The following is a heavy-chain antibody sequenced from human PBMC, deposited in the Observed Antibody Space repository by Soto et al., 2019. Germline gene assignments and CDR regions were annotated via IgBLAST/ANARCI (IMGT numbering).Heavy chain of an antibody. CDR2: IVGSGDNT. CDR1: GFTFSSYT. J-gene: IGHJ3*02. D-gene: IGHD3-10*01. CDR3: AKYYYGSGSIRAFDI. Sequence: EVQLLESGGGLVRPGGSLRLSCAASGFTFSSYTMTWVRQAPGERLEWVSSIVGSGDNTYYADSVKGRFTISRDNSKTKLYLQMNSLRAEDTAVYYCAKYYYGSGSIRAFDIWGQGTMVTVSS. V-gene: IGHV3-23*01.